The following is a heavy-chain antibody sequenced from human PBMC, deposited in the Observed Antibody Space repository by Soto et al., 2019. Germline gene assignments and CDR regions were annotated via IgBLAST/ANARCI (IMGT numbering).Heavy chain of an antibody. CDR2: ISYDGTNK. J-gene: IGHJ3*01. D-gene: IGHD2-2*02. Sequence: QVQLVQSGGGVVQPGTSLRLSCAASGFIFSDYVMYWFRQTPGKGLEWMAVISYDGTNKHYANSVKGRFFISRDNSNNTLYLQMSSLRPEDSAIYYCARDNTCLYQGACDVGGRWTLVAVSS. V-gene: IGHV3-30*04. CDR1: GFIFSDYV. CDR3: ARDNTCLYQGACDV.